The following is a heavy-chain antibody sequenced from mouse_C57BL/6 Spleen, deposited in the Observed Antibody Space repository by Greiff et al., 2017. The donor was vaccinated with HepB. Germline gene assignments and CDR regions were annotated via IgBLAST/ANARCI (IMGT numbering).Heavy chain of an antibody. CDR1: GYTFTDYE. V-gene: IGHV1-15*01. CDR3: TRSGANWDSFDY. D-gene: IGHD4-1*01. CDR2: IDPETGGT. Sequence: VQLQQSGAELVRPGASVTLSCKASGYTFTDYEMHWVKQTPVHGLEWIGAIDPETGGTAYNQKFKGKAILTADKSSSTAYMELRSLTSEDSAVYYCTRSGANWDSFDYWGQGTTLTVSS. J-gene: IGHJ2*01.